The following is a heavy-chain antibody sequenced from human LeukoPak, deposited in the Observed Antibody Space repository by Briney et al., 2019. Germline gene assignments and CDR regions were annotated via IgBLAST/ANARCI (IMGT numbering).Heavy chain of an antibody. V-gene: IGHV4-59*01. CDR2: IYYSGST. CDR3: ARDVSSTSPASGWFDP. Sequence: ETLSLTCTVSGGSISSYYWSWIRQPPGKGLEWIGYIYYSGSTNYNPSLKSRVTISVDTSKNQFSLKLSSVTAADTAVYYCARDVSSTSPASGWFDPWGQGTLVTVSS. J-gene: IGHJ5*02. D-gene: IGHD2-2*01. CDR1: GGSISSYY.